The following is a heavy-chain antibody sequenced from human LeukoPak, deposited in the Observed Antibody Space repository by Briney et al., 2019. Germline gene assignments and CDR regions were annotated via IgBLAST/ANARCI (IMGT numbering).Heavy chain of an antibody. CDR2: ISAYNGNT. CDR1: GYTFTSYG. V-gene: IGHV1-18*01. D-gene: IGHD6-13*01. J-gene: IGHJ4*02. CDR3: AGNEAAAGSFDY. Sequence: GASVRVSCKSSGYTFTSYGISWVRQAPGQGLEWMGWISAYNGNTNYAQKLQGRVTMTTDTSTSTAYMELRSLRSDDTAVYYCAGNEAAAGSFDYWGQGTLVTDSS.